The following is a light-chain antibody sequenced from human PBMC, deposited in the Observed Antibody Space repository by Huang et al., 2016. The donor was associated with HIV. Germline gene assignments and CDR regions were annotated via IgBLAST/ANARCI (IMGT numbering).Light chain of an antibody. CDR3: QQRSNWPLLT. CDR1: QSVGTY. J-gene: IGKJ3*01. V-gene: IGKV3-11*01. Sequence: EIVLTQSPATLSLSPGERATLSCRASQSVGTYLAWYQQKPGQAPRLLIYDASNPATGIPARVSGSGSGTDFTLTISNLEPEDFAVYYCQQRSNWPLLTFGPGTKVGIK. CDR2: DAS.